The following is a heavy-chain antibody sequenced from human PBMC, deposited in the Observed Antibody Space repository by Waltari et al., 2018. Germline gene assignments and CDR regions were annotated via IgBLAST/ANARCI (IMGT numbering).Heavy chain of an antibody. CDR1: GASITTYY. CDR2: MYYTGTA. Sequence: QVQLQESGPGLVKPSETLSLTCTVPGASITTYYYSWIRQSPGKGLQWIGSMYYTGTAYYNPSLKSRVTISLDTSKNQFSLSLTSVTTADTAVYYCARDYPAAHVFDYWGQGTVVAVSS. V-gene: IGHV4-59*01. J-gene: IGHJ4*02. CDR3: ARDYPAAHVFDY. D-gene: IGHD2-15*01.